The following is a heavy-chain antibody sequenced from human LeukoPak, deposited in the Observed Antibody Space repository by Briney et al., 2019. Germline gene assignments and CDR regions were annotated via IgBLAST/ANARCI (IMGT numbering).Heavy chain of an antibody. Sequence: GGSLRLSCAASGFTFSSYWMSWVRQAPGKGLEWVANIKQGGSEKYYVDSVKGRFTISRDNAENSLYLQMNSLRAEDTAVYYCASPGEGGRLWDFDYWGQGTLVTVSS. CDR3: ASPGEGGRLWDFDY. D-gene: IGHD2-21*01. V-gene: IGHV3-7*01. CDR1: GFTFSSYW. CDR2: IKQGGSEK. J-gene: IGHJ4*02.